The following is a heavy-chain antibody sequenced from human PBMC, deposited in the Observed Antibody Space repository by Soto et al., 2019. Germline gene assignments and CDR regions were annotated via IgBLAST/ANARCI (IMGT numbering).Heavy chain of an antibody. Sequence: PGGSLRLSCAASGFTFSSYAMSWVRQAPGKGLEWVSAISGSGGSTYYADSVKGRFTISRDNSKNTLYLQMNSLRAEDTAVYYCANPTHDFWSGYLYGMDVWGQGTTVTVSS. CDR2: ISGSGGST. CDR3: ANPTHDFWSGYLYGMDV. CDR1: GFTFSSYA. D-gene: IGHD3-3*01. J-gene: IGHJ6*02. V-gene: IGHV3-23*01.